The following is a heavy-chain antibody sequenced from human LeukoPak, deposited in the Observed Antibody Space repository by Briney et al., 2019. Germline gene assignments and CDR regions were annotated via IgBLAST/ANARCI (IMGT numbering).Heavy chain of an antibody. CDR2: IYSGGST. Sequence: GGSLRLSCAASGFTVSSNYMSWVRQAPGKGLEGVSVIYSGGSTYYADSVKGRFTISRDNSKNTLYLQMNSLRAEDTAVYYCARDLDYGGNSGHHGYWGQGTLVTVSS. CDR1: GFTVSSNY. D-gene: IGHD4-23*01. CDR3: ARDLDYGGNSGHHGY. V-gene: IGHV3-53*01. J-gene: IGHJ4*02.